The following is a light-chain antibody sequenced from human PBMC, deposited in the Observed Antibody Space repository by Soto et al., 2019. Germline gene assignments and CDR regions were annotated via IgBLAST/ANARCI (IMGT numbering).Light chain of an antibody. CDR1: QSVHNN. CDR3: QQYEIWPLT. Sequence: EVVMTQSPATLSVSPGDRATLSCRASQSVHNNLAWYQQKPGQAPRPLIFDTSTRATDIPIRFTGGGSGTEFTLTISSLQSEDSAVYYCQQYEIWPLTFGGGDKVEIK. V-gene: IGKV3-15*01. J-gene: IGKJ4*01. CDR2: DTS.